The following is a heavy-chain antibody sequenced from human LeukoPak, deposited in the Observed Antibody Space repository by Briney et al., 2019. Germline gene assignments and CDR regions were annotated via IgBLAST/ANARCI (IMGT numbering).Heavy chain of an antibody. CDR2: IKQDGSEK. V-gene: IGHV3-7*01. CDR3: AREQWLVLDY. J-gene: IGHJ4*02. D-gene: IGHD6-19*01. CDR1: GFTFSSYA. Sequence: GGSLRLSCAASGFTFSSYAMSWVRQAPGKGLEWVANIKQDGSEKYYVDSLKGRFTISRDNAKNSLILQMNSLRDEDTAVYYCAREQWLVLDYWGQGTLVTVSS.